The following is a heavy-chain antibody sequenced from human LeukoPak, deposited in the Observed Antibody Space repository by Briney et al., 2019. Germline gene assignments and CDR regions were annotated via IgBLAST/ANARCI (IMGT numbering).Heavy chain of an antibody. CDR3: AKGDSSSWSF. Sequence: SETLSLTCTVSGGSISSHYWSWIRQPPGKGLEWIGYIYYSGSTNYNPSLKSRVTISVDTSKNQFSLKLSSVTAADTAVYYCAKGDSSSWSFWGQGTLVTVYS. CDR2: IYYSGST. CDR1: GGSISSHY. J-gene: IGHJ4*02. D-gene: IGHD6-13*01. V-gene: IGHV4-59*11.